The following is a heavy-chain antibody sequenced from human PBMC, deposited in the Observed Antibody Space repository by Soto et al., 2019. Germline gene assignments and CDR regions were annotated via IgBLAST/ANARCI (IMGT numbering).Heavy chain of an antibody. CDR2: IWYDGSNK. Sequence: GGSLRLSCAASGFTFSSYGMHWVRQAPGKGLEWVAVIWYDGSNKYYADSVKGRFTISRDNSKNTLYLQMNSLRAEDTAVYYCARGVVPGIAVAGTLGMDVWGQGTTVTVSS. CDR1: GFTFSSYG. CDR3: ARGVVPGIAVAGTLGMDV. V-gene: IGHV3-33*01. J-gene: IGHJ6*02. D-gene: IGHD6-19*01.